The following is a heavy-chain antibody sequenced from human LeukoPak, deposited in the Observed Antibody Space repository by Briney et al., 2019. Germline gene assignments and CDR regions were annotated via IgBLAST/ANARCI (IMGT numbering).Heavy chain of an antibody. CDR3: AKPLDCSSTSCYGYYYYYMDV. J-gene: IGHJ6*03. CDR2: TSGSGGST. Sequence: GGSLRLSCAASGFTFSSYAMSWVRQAPGKGLEWVSATSGSGGSTYYADSVKGRFTISRDNSKNTLYLQMNSLRAEDTAVYYCAKPLDCSSTSCYGYYYYYMDVWGKGTTVTVSS. V-gene: IGHV3-23*01. CDR1: GFTFSSYA. D-gene: IGHD2-2*01.